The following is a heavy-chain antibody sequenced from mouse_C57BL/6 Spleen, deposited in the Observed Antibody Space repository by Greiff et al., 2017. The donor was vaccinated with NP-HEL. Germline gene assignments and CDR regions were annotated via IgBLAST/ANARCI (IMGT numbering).Heavy chain of an antibody. Sequence: QVQLQQSGAELVRPGSSVKLSCKASGYTFTSYWMHWVKQRPIQGLEWIGNIDPSDSETHYNQKFKDKATLTVDKSSSTAYMQLSSLTSEDSAVYYCARHQPYYAMDYWGQGTSVTVSS. CDR3: ARHQPYYAMDY. CDR1: GYTFTSYW. CDR2: IDPSDSET. J-gene: IGHJ4*01. V-gene: IGHV1-52*01.